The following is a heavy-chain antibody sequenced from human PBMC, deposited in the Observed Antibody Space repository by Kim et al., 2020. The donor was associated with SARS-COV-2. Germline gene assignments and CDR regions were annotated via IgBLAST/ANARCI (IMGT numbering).Heavy chain of an antibody. CDR3: ARGSLGYDSSGYYYGFDY. V-gene: IGHV1-69*13. J-gene: IGHJ4*02. CDR2: IIPIFGTA. CDR1: GGTFSSYA. D-gene: IGHD3-22*01. Sequence: SVKVSCKASGGTFSSYAISWVRQAPGQGLEWMGGIIPIFGTANYAQKFQGRVTITADESTSTAYMELSSLRSEDTAVYYCARGSLGYDSSGYYYGFDYWGQGTLVTVSS.